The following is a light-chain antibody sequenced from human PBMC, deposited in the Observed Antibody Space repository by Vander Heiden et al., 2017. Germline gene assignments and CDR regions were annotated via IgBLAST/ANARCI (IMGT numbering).Light chain of an antibody. J-gene: IGLJ3*02. Sequence: QSVLTQPPSVSGAPGQSVTISCTGSSSNIGAGYDVHWYQQIPGTAPKLLIYGNSNRPSGVPDRFSGSKSGTSASLAITGLQAEDEADYYCQSYDSSLSGSRVFGGGTKLTVL. CDR3: QSYDSSLSGSRV. CDR1: SSNIGAGYD. CDR2: GNS. V-gene: IGLV1-40*01.